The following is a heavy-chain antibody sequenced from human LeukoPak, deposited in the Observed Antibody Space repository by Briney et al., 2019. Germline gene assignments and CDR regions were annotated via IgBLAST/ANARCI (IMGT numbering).Heavy chain of an antibody. CDR1: GFTFSSYW. J-gene: IGHJ4*02. CDR3: ARVSSSSWWALDY. CDR2: TNTDGSST. V-gene: IGHV3-74*01. D-gene: IGHD6-13*01. Sequence: GSLRLSCAASGFTFSSYWMHWIRQAPGKGLVWVSRTNTDGSSTSYADSVKGRFTISRDNAKNTLYLQMNSLRAEDTAVYYCARVSSSSWWALDYWGQGTLVTVSS.